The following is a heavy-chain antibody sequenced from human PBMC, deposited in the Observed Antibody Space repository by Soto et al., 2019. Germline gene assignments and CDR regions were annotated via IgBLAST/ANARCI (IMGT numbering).Heavy chain of an antibody. CDR3: ARGESTVTTSWFDP. CDR1: GYTFTGYY. D-gene: IGHD4-4*01. J-gene: IGHJ5*02. CDR2: INPNSGGT. V-gene: IGHV1-2*04. Sequence: GASVKVSCKASGYTFTGYYMRWVRQAPGQGLEWMGWINPNSGGTNYAQKFQGWVTMTRDTSISTAYMELSRLRSDDTAVYYCARGESTVTTSWFDPWGQGTLVTVSS.